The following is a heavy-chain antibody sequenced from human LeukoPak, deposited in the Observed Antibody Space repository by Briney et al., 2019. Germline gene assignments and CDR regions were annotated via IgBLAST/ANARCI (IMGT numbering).Heavy chain of an antibody. CDR1: GFTFSSYA. CDR2: ISGSGGST. J-gene: IGHJ6*02. CDR3: ARGRSNYYGMDV. D-gene: IGHD1-26*01. V-gene: IGHV3-23*01. Sequence: GGSLRLSCAASGFTFSSYAMSWVRQAPGKGLEWVSAISGSGGSTYYADSVKGRFTISRDNSKNTLYLQMNSLRAEDTAVYYCARGRSNYYGMDVWGQGTTVTVSS.